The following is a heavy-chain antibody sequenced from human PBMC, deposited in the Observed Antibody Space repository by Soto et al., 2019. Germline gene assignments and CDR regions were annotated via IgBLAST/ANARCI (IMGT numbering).Heavy chain of an antibody. CDR3: ARGGPGYCSGGSCHTMDY. CDR2: ISYDGSNK. Sequence: PGGSLRLSCAASGFTFSSYAMHWVRQAPGKGLEWVAVISYDGSNKYYADSVKGRFTISRDNSKNTLYLQMNSLRAEDTAVYYCARGGPGYCSGGSCHTMDYWGQGTLVTVSS. V-gene: IGHV3-30-3*01. CDR1: GFTFSSYA. D-gene: IGHD2-15*01. J-gene: IGHJ4*02.